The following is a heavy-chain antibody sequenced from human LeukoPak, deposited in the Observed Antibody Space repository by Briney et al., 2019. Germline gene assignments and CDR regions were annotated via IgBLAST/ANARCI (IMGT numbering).Heavy chain of an antibody. D-gene: IGHD6-13*01. V-gene: IGHV4-34*01. CDR2: INHSGST. Sequence: SETLSLTCAVYGGSFSGYYWSWTRQPPGKGLEWIGEINHSGSTNYNPSLKSRVTISVDTSKNQFSLKLSSVTAADTAVYYCARDLYSSRTNDAFVIWGQGTVVTVSS. CDR1: GGSFSGYY. J-gene: IGHJ3*02. CDR3: ARDLYSSRTNDAFVI.